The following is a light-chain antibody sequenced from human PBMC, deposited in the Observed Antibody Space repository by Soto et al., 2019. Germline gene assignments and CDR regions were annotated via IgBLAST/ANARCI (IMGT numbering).Light chain of an antibody. Sequence: QYALTQPASVSGSPGQSITISCTGTSSDVGGYNYVSWYQQHPGKAPKLMIYEVSTRPSGVSNRFSGSKSGNTASLTISGLQAEDEADYYCSSYTSSSIDYVFGTGTKVTVL. CDR3: SSYTSSSIDYV. V-gene: IGLV2-14*01. CDR1: SSDVGGYNY. CDR2: EVS. J-gene: IGLJ1*01.